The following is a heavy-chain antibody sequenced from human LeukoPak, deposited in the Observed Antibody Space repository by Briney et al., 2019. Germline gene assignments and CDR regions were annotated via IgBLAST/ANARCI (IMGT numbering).Heavy chain of an antibody. CDR1: GFTFSTYA. CDR3: ARVTVRGSGPGPLSLYYYYYGMDV. CDR2: ISGNGGTT. D-gene: IGHD3-10*01. J-gene: IGHJ6*02. V-gene: IGHV3-23*01. Sequence: GGSLRLSCAASGFTFSTYAMIWVRQAPGKGLEWVSAISGNGGTTYYADSVKGRFTISRDNAKNSLYLQMNSLRAEDTAVYYCARVTVRGSGPGPLSLYYYYYGMDVWGQGTTVTVSS.